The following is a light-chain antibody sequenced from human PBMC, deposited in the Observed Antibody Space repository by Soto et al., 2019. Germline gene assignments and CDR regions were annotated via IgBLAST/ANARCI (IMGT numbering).Light chain of an antibody. J-gene: IGKJ4*01. CDR2: GAS. V-gene: IGKV3-15*01. Sequence: DIVMTQSPATPSVAPGERVTFSCSPSQGVRGKLSWYQHKPGQAPRLLIPGASTGATGIPARFSDSGDATEFTRTISSLQSEDCALYYCQQYHTWPITFGGGIKVDIK. CDR3: QQYHTWPIT. CDR1: QGVRGK.